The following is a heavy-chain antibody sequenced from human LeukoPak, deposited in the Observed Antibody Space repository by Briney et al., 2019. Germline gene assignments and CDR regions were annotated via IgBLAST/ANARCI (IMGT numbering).Heavy chain of an antibody. D-gene: IGHD3-3*01. V-gene: IGHV1-2*02. J-gene: IGHJ5*02. CDR2: INPSSGGT. Sequence: ASVKVSCKASGYTFTGYYMHWVRQAPGQGLEWMGWINPSSGGTNYAQKFQGRVTMTRDTSISTAYMELSRLRSDDTAVYYCARGKIGVQIFGVVIRYNWFDPWGQGTLVTVSS. CDR1: GYTFTGYY. CDR3: ARGKIGVQIFGVVIRYNWFDP.